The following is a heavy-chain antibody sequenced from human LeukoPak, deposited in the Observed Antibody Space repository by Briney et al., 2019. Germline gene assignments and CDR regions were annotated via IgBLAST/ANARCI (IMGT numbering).Heavy chain of an antibody. Sequence: PGGSLRLSCAASGFTFSSYAMSWVRQAPGKGLEWVSAISGSGGSTYYADSVKGRFTISRDNSKNTLYLQMNSLRAEDTAVYYCARDRYYYDSSGYRFDYWGQGTLVTVSS. CDR1: GFTFSSYA. CDR2: ISGSGGST. D-gene: IGHD3-22*01. CDR3: ARDRYYYDSSGYRFDY. J-gene: IGHJ4*02. V-gene: IGHV3-23*01.